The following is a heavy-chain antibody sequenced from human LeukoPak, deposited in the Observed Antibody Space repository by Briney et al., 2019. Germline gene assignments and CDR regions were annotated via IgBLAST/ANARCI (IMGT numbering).Heavy chain of an antibody. J-gene: IGHJ4*02. V-gene: IGHV3-30*02. D-gene: IGHD3-22*01. CDR3: AKDPGPYDSSGYHDY. CDR2: IRYDGSNK. Sequence: GGSLRLSCAASVYTFSSYGMHWVREARGKGLEWVEFIRYDGSNKYYADSVKGRFTISRDNSKNTLYLQMNSLRAEDTAVYYCAKDPGPYDSSGYHDYWGQGTLVTVSS. CDR1: VYTFSSYG.